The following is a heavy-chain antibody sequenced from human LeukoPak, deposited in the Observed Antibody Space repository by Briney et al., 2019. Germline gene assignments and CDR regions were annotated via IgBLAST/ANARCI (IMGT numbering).Heavy chain of an antibody. CDR3: AKPVPDIVVVVAAPLTE. CDR2: ISYDGSNK. CDR1: GFTFSSYG. Sequence: GGSLRLSCAASGFTFSSYGMHWVRQAPGKGLEWVAVISYDGSNKYYADSMKGRFTISRDNSKNTLYLQMSSLRAEDTAVYYCAKPVPDIVVVVAAPLTEWGQGTLVTVSS. D-gene: IGHD2-15*01. V-gene: IGHV3-30*18. J-gene: IGHJ4*02.